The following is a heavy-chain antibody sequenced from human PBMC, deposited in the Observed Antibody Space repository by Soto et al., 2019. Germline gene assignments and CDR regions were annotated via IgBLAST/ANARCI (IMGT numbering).Heavy chain of an antibody. CDR2: IYYSGST. V-gene: IGHV4-39*01. D-gene: IGHD5-12*01. Sequence: QLQLQESGPGLVKPSETLSLTCTVSGGSISSSSYYWGWIRQPPGKGLEWIGSIYYSGSTYYNPSLKSRVTISVDTSKNQFSLKLSSVTAADTAVYYCATRRDGYNWFDYWGQGTLVTVSS. J-gene: IGHJ4*02. CDR1: GGSISSSSYY. CDR3: ATRRDGYNWFDY.